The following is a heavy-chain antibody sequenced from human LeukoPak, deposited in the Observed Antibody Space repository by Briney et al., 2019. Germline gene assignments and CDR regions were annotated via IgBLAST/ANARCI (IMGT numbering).Heavy chain of an antibody. V-gene: IGHV1-2*02. J-gene: IGHJ4*02. CDR2: INPNSGGT. CDR1: GYTFTGYY. D-gene: IGHD6-19*01. Sequence: ASVKLSCKASGYTFTGYYMHWVRQAPGQGLEWMGWINPNSGGTNYAQKFQGRVTMTRDTSISTAYMELSRLRSDDTAVYYCARAYSGWYWYFDYWGQGTLVTVSS. CDR3: ARAYSGWYWYFDY.